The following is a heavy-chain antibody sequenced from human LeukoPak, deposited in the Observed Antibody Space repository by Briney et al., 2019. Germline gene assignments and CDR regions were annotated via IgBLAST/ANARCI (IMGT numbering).Heavy chain of an antibody. J-gene: IGHJ4*02. V-gene: IGHV5-51*01. CDR1: GHSFSDFW. Sequence: GESLKISCKGSGHSFSDFWIVWVRQMPGQGLEWMGIIYPGDSDTRYSPSFQGQVTISADKSISTAYLQWSSLKASDTAMYYCARPTYYYDSSGYYSSEPDYYFDYWGQGTLVTVSS. CDR3: ARPTYYYDSSGYYSSEPDYYFDY. D-gene: IGHD3-22*01. CDR2: IYPGDSDT.